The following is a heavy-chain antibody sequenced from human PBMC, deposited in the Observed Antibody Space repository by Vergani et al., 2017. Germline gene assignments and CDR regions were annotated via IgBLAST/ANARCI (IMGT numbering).Heavy chain of an antibody. CDR2: IYTSGST. D-gene: IGHD3-16*02. CDR1: GGSISSGPYS. Sequence: QMQLQESGPGLVKPSQTLSLTCSVSGGSISSGPYSWNWIRQPAGRGLEWIGRIYTSGSTDYNPSLQSRVTLSVDTSKNQFSLKLTSVTAADTAVYYCARGVVGYGMDVWGQGTTVTVSS. V-gene: IGHV4-61*02. CDR3: ARGVVGYGMDV. J-gene: IGHJ6*02.